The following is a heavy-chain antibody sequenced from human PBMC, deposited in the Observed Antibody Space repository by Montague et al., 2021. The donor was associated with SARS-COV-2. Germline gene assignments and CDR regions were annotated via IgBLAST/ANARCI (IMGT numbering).Heavy chain of an antibody. D-gene: IGHD2-15*01. Sequence: SLRLSCAASGFTFGDYTMYWVRQAPGKGLEWVSFICRDGGCTFYADSVKGRFAISRDNSENSLYLQMNSLRAEDTAVYYCAKATGPGSCRVGSCQGLDYWGQGTLVTVSS. CDR2: ICRDGGCT. CDR1: GFTFGDYT. CDR3: AKATGPGSCRVGSCQGLDY. J-gene: IGHJ4*02. V-gene: IGHV3-23*03.